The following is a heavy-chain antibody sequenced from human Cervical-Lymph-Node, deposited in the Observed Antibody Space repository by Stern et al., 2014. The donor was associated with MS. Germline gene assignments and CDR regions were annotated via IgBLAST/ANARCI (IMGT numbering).Heavy chain of an antibody. CDR2: INPNSGGT. D-gene: IGHD3-3*01. CDR3: AGGSGTAYDLRGDY. J-gene: IGHJ4*01. CDR1: GYIFTDYY. Sequence: QVQLVQSGAEARAPGASMKVSCKASGYIFTDYYLHWVRQAPGQGLEWLGWINPNSGGTNYAQNFQGRVTMTRDTSISTAYMELRWLGSADTAVYYCAGGSGTAYDLRGDYWGQGTLVTVSS. V-gene: IGHV1-2*02.